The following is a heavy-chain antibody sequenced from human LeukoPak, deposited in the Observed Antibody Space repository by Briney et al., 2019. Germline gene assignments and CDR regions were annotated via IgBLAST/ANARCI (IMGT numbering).Heavy chain of an antibody. CDR1: GFTFSSYS. Sequence: GGSLRPSCAASGFTFSSYSMNWVRQAPGKGLEWVSSISSNGSYIYYADSVKGRFTISRDNAKNSLYLQMNSLRAEDTAVYYCARGYYGDPSQVYYFDYWGQGTLVTVSS. CDR2: ISSNGSYI. J-gene: IGHJ4*02. V-gene: IGHV3-21*01. D-gene: IGHD4-17*01. CDR3: ARGYYGDPSQVYYFDY.